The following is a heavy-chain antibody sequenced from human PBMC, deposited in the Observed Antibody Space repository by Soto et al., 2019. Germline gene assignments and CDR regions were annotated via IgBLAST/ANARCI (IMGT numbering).Heavy chain of an antibody. V-gene: IGHV3-74*01. CDR1: GFTFSSYW. J-gene: IGHJ4*01. Sequence: PGGSLRLSCAASGFTFSSYWMHWVRQAPGKGLVWVSRINSDGSSTSYADSVKGRFTISRDNAKNTLYLQMNSLRAEDTAVYYCARLHGDIVLLDYWGQGTLVTVS. CDR2: INSDGSST. CDR3: ARLHGDIVLLDY. D-gene: IGHD5-12*01.